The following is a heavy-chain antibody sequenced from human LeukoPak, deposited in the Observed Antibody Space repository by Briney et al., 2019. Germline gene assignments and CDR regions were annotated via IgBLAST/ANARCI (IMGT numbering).Heavy chain of an antibody. Sequence: GGSLRLSCAASGFTFTDYEMNWVRQAPGKGPEWVSYISSSGNTIYYADSVEGRFTISRDNAKNSLSLQMNSLRAEDTAVYYCASGGADYAWGTYYFDYWGQGTLVTVSS. V-gene: IGHV3-48*03. CDR3: ASGGADYAWGTYYFDY. CDR1: GFTFTDYE. D-gene: IGHD3-16*01. CDR2: ISSSGNTI. J-gene: IGHJ4*02.